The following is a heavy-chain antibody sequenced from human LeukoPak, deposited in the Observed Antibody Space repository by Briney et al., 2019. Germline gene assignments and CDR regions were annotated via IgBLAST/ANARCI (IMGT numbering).Heavy chain of an antibody. CDR2: INPSDDST. CDR1: GYTFNSSY. CDR3: ARDVYDILTGYQSGFDY. D-gene: IGHD3-9*01. J-gene: IGHJ4*02. Sequence: ASVKVSCKASGYTFNSSYMHWVRQAPGQGLEWMGIINPSDDSTRYAQKFQGRVTMTKDTSTNTVYMHLSSLSSDDTAVYYCARDVYDILTGYQSGFDYWGQGTLVTVSS. V-gene: IGHV1-46*02.